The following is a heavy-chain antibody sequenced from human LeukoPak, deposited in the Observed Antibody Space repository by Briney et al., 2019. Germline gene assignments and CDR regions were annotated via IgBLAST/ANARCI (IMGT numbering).Heavy chain of an antibody. D-gene: IGHD3-10*01. CDR3: ARGGYYGLGNDFRFDP. CDR1: GVSISTYY. J-gene: IGHJ5*02. V-gene: IGHV4-59*01. Sequence: PSETLSLTCTVSGVSISTYYWSWIRQPPGKGLQWSGYMYNSGTTNYNPSLKSRVTISVDTTKNQFSLKLSSVTAADTAVYYCARGGYYGLGNDFRFDPWGQGTLVTVSS. CDR2: MYNSGTT.